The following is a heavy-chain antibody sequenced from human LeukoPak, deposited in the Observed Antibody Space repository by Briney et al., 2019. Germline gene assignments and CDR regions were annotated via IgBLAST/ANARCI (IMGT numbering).Heavy chain of an antibody. Sequence: SETLSLTCAVYGGSFSGYYWSWIRQPPGKGLEWIGEINHSGSTNYNPPLKSRVTISVDTSKNQFSLKLSSVTAADTAVYYCARGRIAVAGTFDYWGQGTLVTGSS. V-gene: IGHV4-34*01. CDR1: GGSFSGYY. D-gene: IGHD6-19*01. J-gene: IGHJ4*02. CDR2: INHSGST. CDR3: ARGRIAVAGTFDY.